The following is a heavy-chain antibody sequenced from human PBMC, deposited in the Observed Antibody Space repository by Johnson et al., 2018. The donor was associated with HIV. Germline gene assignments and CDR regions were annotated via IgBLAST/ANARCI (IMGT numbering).Heavy chain of an antibody. CDR2: IRYDGSNK. D-gene: IGHD5-18*01. CDR1: GFTFSSYG. Sequence: VQLVESGGGVVQPGGSLRLSCAASGFTFSSYGMHWVRQAPGKGLEWVAFIRYDGSNKYYADSVKGRFTISRDNSKNTLYLQMNSLRADDTAVYYCARLPSGYSRDGFNIWGQGTMVTVSS. J-gene: IGHJ3*02. CDR3: ARLPSGYSRDGFNI. V-gene: IGHV3-30*02.